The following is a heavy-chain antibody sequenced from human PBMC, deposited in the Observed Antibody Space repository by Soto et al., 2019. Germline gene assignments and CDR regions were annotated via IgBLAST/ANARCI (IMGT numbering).Heavy chain of an antibody. D-gene: IGHD1-26*01. Sequence: QVQLVQSGAEVKKPGASVKVSCKASGYTFTSYAMHWVRQAPGQRLEWMGWINAGNGNTKYSQKFQGRVTITRDTSASTAYMERSSLRSEGTAVYYCARDLGVGAAADYWGQGTLVTVSS. J-gene: IGHJ4*02. CDR3: ARDLGVGAAADY. CDR1: GYTFTSYA. CDR2: INAGNGNT. V-gene: IGHV1-3*01.